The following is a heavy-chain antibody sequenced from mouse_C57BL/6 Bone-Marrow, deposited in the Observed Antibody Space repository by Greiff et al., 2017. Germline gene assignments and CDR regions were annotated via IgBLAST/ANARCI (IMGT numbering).Heavy chain of an antibody. J-gene: IGHJ4*01. CDR1: GFTFSDYY. CDR3: ARRIHGAMDY. V-gene: IGHV5-12*01. CDR2: ISNGGGST. Sequence: DVHLVESGGGLVQPGGSLKLSCAASGFTFSDYYMYWVRQTPEKRLEWVAYISNGGGSTYYPDTVKGRFTISRDNAKNTLYLQMSRLKSEDTAMYYCARRIHGAMDYWGQGTSVTVSS.